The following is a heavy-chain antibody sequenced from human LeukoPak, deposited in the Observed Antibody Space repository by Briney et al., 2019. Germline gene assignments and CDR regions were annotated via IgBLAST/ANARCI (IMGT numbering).Heavy chain of an antibody. Sequence: GGSLRLSCAASGFTFSSYSMNWVRQAPGKGLEWVSSISSSSSYIYYADSVKGRFTISGDKAKNSLYLQMNSLRVEDTAVYYCARDYKYAFDNWGQGTLVTVSS. J-gene: IGHJ4*02. CDR1: GFTFSSYS. D-gene: IGHD5-24*01. V-gene: IGHV3-21*01. CDR3: ARDYKYAFDN. CDR2: ISSSSSYI.